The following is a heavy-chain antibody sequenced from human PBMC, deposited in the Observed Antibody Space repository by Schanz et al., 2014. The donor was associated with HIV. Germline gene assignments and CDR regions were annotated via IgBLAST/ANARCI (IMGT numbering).Heavy chain of an antibody. D-gene: IGHD6-19*01. CDR3: ARGLRQWLVLGGSDY. CDR1: GFTFSSYG. V-gene: IGHV3-33*01. J-gene: IGHJ4*02. Sequence: QVQLVESGGALVNPGSSLRLSCAASGFTFSSYGMHWVRQAPGKGLEWVAVIWHDGSSKYYADSVKGRFTISRDNSKNTLYLQMNSLRAEDTAVYYCARGLRQWLVLGGSDYWGQGTLVTVSS. CDR2: IWHDGSSK.